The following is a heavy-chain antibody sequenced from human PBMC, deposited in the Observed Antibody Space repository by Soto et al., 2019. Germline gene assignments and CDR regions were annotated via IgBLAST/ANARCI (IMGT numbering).Heavy chain of an antibody. D-gene: IGHD1-26*01. CDR1: GFTFSSYA. CDR2: ISSSSSTI. CDR3: VRDSGSYGWFDP. J-gene: IGHJ5*02. Sequence: PGGSLRLSCAASGFTFSSYAMNWVRQAPGKGLEWVSYISSSSSTIYYADSVKGRFTISRDNAKNSLYLQANSLRDEDTAVYYCVRDSGSYGWFDPWGQGTLVTVSS. V-gene: IGHV3-48*02.